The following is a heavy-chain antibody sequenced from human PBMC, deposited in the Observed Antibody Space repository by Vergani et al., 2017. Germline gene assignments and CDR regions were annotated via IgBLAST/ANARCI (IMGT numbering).Heavy chain of an antibody. J-gene: IGHJ4*02. D-gene: IGHD2-2*01. CDR3: ARGRRRGIVVVPAAMPLDY. CDR1: GGSISSYY. Sequence: QVQLQESGPGLVKPSETLSLTCTVSGGSISSYYWSWIRQPPGKGLEWIGYIYYSGSTNYNPSLKSRVTISVDTSKNQFSLKLSSVTAADTAVYYCARGRRRGIVVVPAAMPLDYWGQGTLVTVSS. CDR2: IYYSGST. V-gene: IGHV4-59*01.